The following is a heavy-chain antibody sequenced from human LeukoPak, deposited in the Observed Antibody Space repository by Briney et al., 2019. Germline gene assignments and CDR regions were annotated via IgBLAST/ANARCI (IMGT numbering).Heavy chain of an antibody. D-gene: IGHD6-19*01. CDR1: GFTFSSYA. Sequence: PGGSLRLSCAASGFTFSSYAMHWVRQAPGKGLEWVAVISYDGSNKYYADSVKGRFTISRDNSKNTLYLQMNSLRAEDTAVYYCARTRIAVARSIHIPIDYWGQGTLVTVSS. V-gene: IGHV3-30*04. CDR3: ARTRIAVARSIHIPIDY. J-gene: IGHJ4*02. CDR2: ISYDGSNK.